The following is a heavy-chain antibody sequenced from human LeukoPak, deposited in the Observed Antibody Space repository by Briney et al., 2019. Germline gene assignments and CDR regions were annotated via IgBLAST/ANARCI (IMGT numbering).Heavy chain of an antibody. V-gene: IGHV1-2*02. J-gene: IGHJ6*02. CDR2: INPNSGGT. CDR1: GYTFTGYY. Sequence: ASVKVSCKASGYTFTGYYMHWVRQAPGQGLEWMGWINPNSGGTNYAQKFQGRVTMTRDTSISTAYMELSRLRSDDTAVYYCARDPASIAALYYYYYGMDVWGQGTTVTVSS. CDR3: ARDPASIAALYYYYYGMDV. D-gene: IGHD6-6*01.